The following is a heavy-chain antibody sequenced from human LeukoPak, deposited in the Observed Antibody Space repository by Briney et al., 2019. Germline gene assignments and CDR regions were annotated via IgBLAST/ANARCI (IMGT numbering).Heavy chain of an antibody. J-gene: IGHJ4*02. CDR2: IYYSGST. CDR1: GGSISSSSYY. CDR3: ARQPSYGKFDY. V-gene: IGHV4-39*01. D-gene: IGHD5-18*01. Sequence: SETLSLTCTVSGGSISSSSYYWGWIRQPPGKGLEWIGSIYYSGSTYYNPSLKSRVTISVDTSKNQFSLKLSSVTAADTAVYYCARQPSYGKFDYWGQGTLVTVSS.